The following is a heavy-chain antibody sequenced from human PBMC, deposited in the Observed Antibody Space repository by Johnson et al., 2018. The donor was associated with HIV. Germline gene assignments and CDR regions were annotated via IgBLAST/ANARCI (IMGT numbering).Heavy chain of an antibody. V-gene: IGHV3-30*04. J-gene: IGHJ3*02. D-gene: IGHD1-26*01. CDR2: ISYDGSNK. CDR3: ARGGKCGIVGARGAFDI. Sequence: QMQLVESGGGVVQPGRSLRLSCAASGFTFSSYAMHWVRQAPGKGLEWVAVISYDGSNKYYADSVKGRFTISRDNSKNTLYLQMNSLRAEDTAVYYCARGGKCGIVGARGAFDIWGQGTMVTVSS. CDR1: GFTFSSYA.